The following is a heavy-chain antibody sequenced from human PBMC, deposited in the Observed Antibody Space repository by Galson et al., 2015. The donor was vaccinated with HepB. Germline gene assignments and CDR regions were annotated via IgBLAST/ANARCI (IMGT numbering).Heavy chain of an antibody. CDR2: ISSSSSTI. V-gene: IGHV3-48*02. D-gene: IGHD4-17*01. CDR1: GFTFSSYS. CDR3: ARDQLPFTDLLYGDYEGY. Sequence: SLRLSCAASGFTFSSYSMNWVRQAPGKGLEWVSYISSSSSTIYYADSVKGRFTISRDNAKNSLYLQMNSLRDEDTAVYYCARDQLPFTDLLYGDYEGYWGQGALVTVSS. J-gene: IGHJ4*02.